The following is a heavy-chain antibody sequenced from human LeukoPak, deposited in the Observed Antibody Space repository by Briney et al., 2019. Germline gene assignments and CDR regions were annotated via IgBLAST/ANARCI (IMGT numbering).Heavy chain of an antibody. CDR1: GYSISSGYY. D-gene: IGHD5-18*01. V-gene: IGHV4-38-2*01. CDR3: ARQSPDTAMAAFDY. CDR2: IYHSGST. J-gene: IGHJ4*02. Sequence: SETLSLTCAVSGYSISSGYYWGWIRQPPGKGLEWIGIIYHSGSTYYNPSLKSRVTISVDTSKNQFSLKLSSVTAADTAVYYCARQSPDTAMAAFDYWGQGTLVTVSS.